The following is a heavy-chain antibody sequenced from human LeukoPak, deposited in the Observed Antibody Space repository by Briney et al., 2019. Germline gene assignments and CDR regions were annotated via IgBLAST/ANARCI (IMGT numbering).Heavy chain of an antibody. J-gene: IGHJ2*01. V-gene: IGHV3-48*03. Sequence: GGSLRLSCAASGFTFSSYEMNWVRQAPGKGLEWVSYISSSGSTIYYADSVKGRFTISRDNAKNSLYLQMNSLRAEDTAVYYCARDPPVDCSSTSCQYWYFDLWGRGTLVTVSS. CDR3: ARDPPVDCSSTSCQYWYFDL. CDR1: GFTFSSYE. D-gene: IGHD2-2*01. CDR2: ISSSGSTI.